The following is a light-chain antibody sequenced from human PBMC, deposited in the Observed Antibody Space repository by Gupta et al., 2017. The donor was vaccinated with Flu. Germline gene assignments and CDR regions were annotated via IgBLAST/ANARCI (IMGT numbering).Light chain of an antibody. CDR2: DTS. CDR3: QQRKNWPSIT. CDR1: QNVQNY. J-gene: IGKJ5*01. V-gene: IGKV3-11*01. Sequence: ATLSLSPGERATLSCRASQNVQNYLAWYQQKPGQAPRLLMYDTSNRATGIPGRFSGSGSGTDFSLTISSLEPEDFAFYYCQQRKNWPSITFGQGTRLEIK.